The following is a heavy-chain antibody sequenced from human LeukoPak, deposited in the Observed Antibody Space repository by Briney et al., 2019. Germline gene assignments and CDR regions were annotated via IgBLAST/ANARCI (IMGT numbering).Heavy chain of an antibody. CDR2: IWYDGSNK. V-gene: IGHV3-33*01. CDR1: GFTFSSYG. J-gene: IGHJ4*02. D-gene: IGHD3-10*02. CDR3: ARSPRFGEFNY. Sequence: GGSLRLSCAASGFTFSSYGMHWVRQAPGKGLEGVAVIWYDGSNKYYADSVKGRFTISRDNSKNTLYLQMNSLRAEDTAVYYCARSPRFGEFNYWGQGTLVTVSS.